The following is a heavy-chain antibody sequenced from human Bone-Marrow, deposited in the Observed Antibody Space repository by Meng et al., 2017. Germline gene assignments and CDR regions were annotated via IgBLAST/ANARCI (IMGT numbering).Heavy chain of an antibody. CDR1: GGTFSSYA. V-gene: IGHV1-69*13. CDR3: ERFDYYYDSSGHDY. Sequence: SVKVSCKASGGTFSSYAISWVRQAPGQGREWMGGIIPIFGTANYAQKFQGRVTITADESTSTAYMKLSSLRSEDTDVYYCERFDYYYDSSGHDYWGQGTLVTVSS. D-gene: IGHD3-22*01. J-gene: IGHJ4*02. CDR2: IIPIFGTA.